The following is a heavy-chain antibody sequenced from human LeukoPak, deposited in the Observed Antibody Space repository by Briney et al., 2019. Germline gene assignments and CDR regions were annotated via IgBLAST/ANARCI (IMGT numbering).Heavy chain of an antibody. J-gene: IGHJ6*02. V-gene: IGHV3-23*01. CDR2: ISGSGGST. Sequence: GGSLRLSCAASGFTFASYAMTWVRQAPGKGLEWFSAISGSGGSTYYADSVKGRFTISRDNYRNTLYLQMNSLRAEDTAVYYCARDSGIYDSSGYYGLSYYGMDVWGQGTTVTVSS. D-gene: IGHD3-22*01. CDR3: ARDSGIYDSSGYYGLSYYGMDV. CDR1: GFTFASYA.